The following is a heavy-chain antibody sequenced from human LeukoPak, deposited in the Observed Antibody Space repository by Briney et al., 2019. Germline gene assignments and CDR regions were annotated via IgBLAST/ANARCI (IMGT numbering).Heavy chain of an antibody. J-gene: IGHJ4*02. CDR3: ATGLYSGYQPLIFDY. Sequence: GASVKVSCKASGYTFTGYYMHWVRQAPGKGLEWMGGFDPEDGETIYAQKFQGRVTMTEDTSTDTAYMELSSLRSEDTAVYYCATGLYSGYQPLIFDYWGQGTLVTVSS. CDR1: GYTFTGYY. V-gene: IGHV1-24*01. D-gene: IGHD5-12*01. CDR2: FDPEDGET.